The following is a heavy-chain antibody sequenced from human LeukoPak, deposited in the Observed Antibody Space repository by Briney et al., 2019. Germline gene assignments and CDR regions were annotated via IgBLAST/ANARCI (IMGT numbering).Heavy chain of an antibody. D-gene: IGHD2-15*01. J-gene: IGHJ4*02. Sequence: GGSLRLSCAASGFSFSSYSMNWVRQAPGKGLEWVSFISYSGSTIYYSDSVKGRFTISRDNARNSLYLHFSSLRVEDTAVYYCVRGSCSGGSCDGLGSWGGDYWGQGTLVIVSS. CDR1: GFSFSSYS. V-gene: IGHV3-48*04. CDR3: VRGSCSGGSCDGLGSWGGDY. CDR2: ISYSGSTI.